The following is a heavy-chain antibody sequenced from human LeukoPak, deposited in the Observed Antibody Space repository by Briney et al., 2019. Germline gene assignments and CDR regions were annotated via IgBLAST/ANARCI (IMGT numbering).Heavy chain of an antibody. CDR2: ISGDGSIT. D-gene: IGHD3-22*01. J-gene: IGHJ4*02. Sequence: HPGGSLRLSCAASGFTFNIYWMHWVRQAPGKGLVWVSLISGDGSITSYADSVKGRFTISRDNAKNTVYLQMNSLRVEDTAVYYCARRVGSSESSYYFDYWGQGTLVTVSS. CDR3: ARRVGSSESSYYFDY. CDR1: GFTFNIYW. V-gene: IGHV3-74*01.